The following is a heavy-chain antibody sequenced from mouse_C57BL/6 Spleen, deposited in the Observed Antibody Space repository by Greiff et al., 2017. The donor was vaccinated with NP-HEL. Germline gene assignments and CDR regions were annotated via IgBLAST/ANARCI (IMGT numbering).Heavy chain of an antibody. CDR3: ARSITTVVPNWYFDV. V-gene: IGHV1-69*01. J-gene: IGHJ1*03. D-gene: IGHD1-1*01. Sequence: QVQLQQPGAELVMPGASVKLSCKASGYTFTSYWMHWVKQRPGQGLEWIGEIDPSDSYTNYNQKFKGKSTLTVDKSSSTAYMQLSSLTSEDSAVYYGARSITTVVPNWYFDVWGTGTTVTVSS. CDR2: IDPSDSYT. CDR1: GYTFTSYW.